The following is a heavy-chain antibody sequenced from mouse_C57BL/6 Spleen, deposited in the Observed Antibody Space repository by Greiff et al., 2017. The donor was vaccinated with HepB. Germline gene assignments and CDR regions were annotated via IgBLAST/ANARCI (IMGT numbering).Heavy chain of an antibody. CDR3: ARIKKIVATYVDY. Sequence: QVQLQRPGAELVKAGASVKMSCKASGYTFTSYWMHWVKQRLGQGLEWFAETNPTNGRTYYNEKFKSKATLTVDKSSSTAYMLLSGPTFEDSAVYYCARIKKIVATYVDYWGQGTTLTVSS. J-gene: IGHJ2*01. V-gene: IGHV1S81*02. CDR1: GYTFTSYW. D-gene: IGHD1-1*01. CDR2: TNPTNGRT.